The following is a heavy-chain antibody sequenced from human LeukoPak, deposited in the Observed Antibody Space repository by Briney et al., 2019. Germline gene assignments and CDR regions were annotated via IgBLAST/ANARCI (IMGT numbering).Heavy chain of an antibody. CDR3: ARGGYYDKEAFDI. J-gene: IGHJ3*02. V-gene: IGHV4-59*12. Sequence: SETLSLTCTVSGGSISSYYWSWIRQPPGKGLEWIGYIYYSGSTNCNPSLKSRVTISVDTSKNQFSLKLSSVTAADTAVYYCARGGYYDKEAFDIWGQGTMVTVSS. CDR2: IYYSGST. CDR1: GGSISSYY. D-gene: IGHD3-22*01.